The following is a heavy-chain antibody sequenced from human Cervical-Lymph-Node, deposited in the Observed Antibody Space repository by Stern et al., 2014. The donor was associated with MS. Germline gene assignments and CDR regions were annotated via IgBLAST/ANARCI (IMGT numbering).Heavy chain of an antibody. CDR1: GFTFSSYG. CDR2: ISYDGSNK. V-gene: IGHV3-30*18. Sequence: VQLVESGGGVVQPGRSLRLSCAASGFTFSSYGMHWVRQAPGKGLEWVAVISYDGSNKYYADSVKGRFTISRDNSKNTLYLQMNSLRAEDTAVYYCAKESERSYDFWSGYTGVHFDYWGQGTLVTVSS. CDR3: AKESERSYDFWSGYTGVHFDY. D-gene: IGHD3-3*01. J-gene: IGHJ4*02.